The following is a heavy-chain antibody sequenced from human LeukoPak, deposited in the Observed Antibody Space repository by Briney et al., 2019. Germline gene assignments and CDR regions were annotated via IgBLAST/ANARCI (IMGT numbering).Heavy chain of an antibody. CDR1: GFTFSSHA. V-gene: IGHV3-23*01. Sequence: GGSLRLSCAASGFTFSSHAMSWVRQAPGKGLEWVSTIGGSGSPIFYTDSVKGRFTISRDNSRNTLHLQMNSLSAEDSAIYYCVKDFDHWGQGTLVTVSS. CDR2: IGGSGSPI. CDR3: VKDFDH. J-gene: IGHJ4*02.